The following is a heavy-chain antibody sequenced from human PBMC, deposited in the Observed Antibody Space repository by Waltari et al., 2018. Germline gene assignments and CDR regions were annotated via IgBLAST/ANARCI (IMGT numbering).Heavy chain of an antibody. Sequence: QVQLQESGPGLVKPSETLSLICAVSGDSISRGYYWGWFRQPPGKGLEWIGSIYPSGTTYHNQSLKSRVTISVDTSKNQCSLRLRSVTAADTAVYFCARTVQSDYYFYGMEVWGQGTTVTV. V-gene: IGHV4-38-2*01. CDR3: ARTVQSDYYFYGMEV. D-gene: IGHD4-4*01. CDR2: IYPSGTT. CDR1: GDSISRGYY. J-gene: IGHJ6*02.